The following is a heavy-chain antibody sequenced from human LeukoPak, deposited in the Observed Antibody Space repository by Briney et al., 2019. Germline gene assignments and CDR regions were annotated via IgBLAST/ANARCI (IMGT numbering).Heavy chain of an antibody. Sequence: ASVNVSCKSSGYTFTGYYMHWVRQAPGQGLEWMGWINPNSGGTNYAQKFQGRVTMTRDTSISTAYMELSRLRSDDTAVYYCARGYILNDAFDIWGQGTMVTVSS. D-gene: IGHD5-12*01. V-gene: IGHV1-2*02. CDR2: INPNSGGT. CDR1: GYTFTGYY. J-gene: IGHJ3*02. CDR3: ARGYILNDAFDI.